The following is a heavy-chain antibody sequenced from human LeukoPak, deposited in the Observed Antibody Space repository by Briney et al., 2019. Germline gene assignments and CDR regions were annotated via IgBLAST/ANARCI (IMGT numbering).Heavy chain of an antibody. V-gene: IGHV1-2*02. CDR3: ARDWARDTMIVEK. J-gene: IGHJ4*02. D-gene: IGHD3-22*01. Sequence: ASVKVSCKASGYTFTGYYMYWGRQAPGQGLEWMGWINPNSGGTNYAQKFQSRVTMTRDTSISTAYMELSRLRSDDTAVYYCARDWARDTMIVEKWGQGTLVTVSS. CDR1: GYTFTGYY. CDR2: INPNSGGT.